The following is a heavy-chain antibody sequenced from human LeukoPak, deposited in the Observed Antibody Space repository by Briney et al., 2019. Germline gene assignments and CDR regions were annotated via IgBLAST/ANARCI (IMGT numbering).Heavy chain of an antibody. J-gene: IGHJ3*02. D-gene: IGHD1-26*01. Sequence: SSETLSLTCTLSGGSISSSYWSWIRQPPGKGLEWIGYIYYSGSTNYNPSLKSRVTISVDTSKNQFSLKLSSVTAADTAVYYCARALVGATSYAFDNWGQGTMVTVSS. V-gene: IGHV4-59*01. CDR3: ARALVGATSYAFDN. CDR1: GGSISSSY. CDR2: IYYSGST.